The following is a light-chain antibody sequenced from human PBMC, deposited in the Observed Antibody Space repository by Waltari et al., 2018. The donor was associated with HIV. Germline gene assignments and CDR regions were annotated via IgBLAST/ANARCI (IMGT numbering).Light chain of an antibody. V-gene: IGLV1-47*01. CDR1: SSDIGSYY. CDR2: RNN. CDR3: AAWDDSLNGMV. Sequence: QSVLTQPPSASGTPGQRVTISCSGSSSDIGSYYVYWFQQLPGTAPKLLIYRNNQRPSGVPDRFSGSKSGTSASLAISGLRPEDEADYYCAAWDDSLNGMVFGGGAKLTVL. J-gene: IGLJ2*01.